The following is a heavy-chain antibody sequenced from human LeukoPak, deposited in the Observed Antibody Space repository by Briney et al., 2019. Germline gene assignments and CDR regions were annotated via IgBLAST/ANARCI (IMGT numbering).Heavy chain of an antibody. CDR2: IRYDGSNK. Sequence: GGSLRLSCAASGFTFSSYSMNWVRQAPGKGLEWVAFIRYDGSNKYYADSVKGRFTISRDNSKNTLYLQMNSLRAEDTAVYYCARDRRYYGSGSYHHIFDYWGQGTLVTVSS. V-gene: IGHV3-30*02. J-gene: IGHJ4*02. CDR3: ARDRRYYGSGSYHHIFDY. D-gene: IGHD3-10*01. CDR1: GFTFSSYS.